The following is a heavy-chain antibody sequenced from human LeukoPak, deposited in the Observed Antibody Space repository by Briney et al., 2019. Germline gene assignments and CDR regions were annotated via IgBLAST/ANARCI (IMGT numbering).Heavy chain of an antibody. CDR1: GGSISSSSYY. Sequence: PSETLSLTCTVSGGSISSSSYYWGWLRQPPGKGLEWIGSIYYSGSTYYNPSLKSRVTISVDTSKNQFSLKLSSVTAADTAVYYCARIEGHCSSTSCYIGAFDIWGQGTMVTVSS. CDR2: IYYSGST. D-gene: IGHD2-2*02. V-gene: IGHV4-39*07. J-gene: IGHJ3*02. CDR3: ARIEGHCSSTSCYIGAFDI.